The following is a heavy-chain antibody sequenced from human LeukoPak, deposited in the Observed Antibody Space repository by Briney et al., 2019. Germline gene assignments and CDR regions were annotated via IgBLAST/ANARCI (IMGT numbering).Heavy chain of an antibody. D-gene: IGHD6-6*01. V-gene: IGHV4-34*01. CDR1: GVSFSGYY. J-gene: IGHJ6*02. Sequence: PSETLSLTCAVYGVSFSGYYWSWIRQPPGKGLEWIGEINHSGSTNYNPSLKSRVTISVDTSKNQFSLKLSSVTAADTAVYYCASIAARPRGMDVWGQGTTVTVSS. CDR2: INHSGST. CDR3: ASIAARPRGMDV.